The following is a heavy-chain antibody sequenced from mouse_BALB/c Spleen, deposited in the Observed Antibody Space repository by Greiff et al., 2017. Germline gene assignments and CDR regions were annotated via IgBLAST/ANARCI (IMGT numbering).Heavy chain of an antibody. CDR2: ISTYYGDA. CDR3: ARDYGSSYGFDY. V-gene: IGHV1S137*01. J-gene: IGHJ2*01. CDR1: GYTFTDYA. D-gene: IGHD1-1*01. Sequence: QVQLQQSGAELVRPGVSVKISCKGSGYTFTDYAMHWVKQSHAKSLEWIGVISTYYGDASYNQKFKGKATMTVDKSSSTAYMELARLTSEDSAIYYCARDYGSSYGFDYWGQGTTLTVSS.